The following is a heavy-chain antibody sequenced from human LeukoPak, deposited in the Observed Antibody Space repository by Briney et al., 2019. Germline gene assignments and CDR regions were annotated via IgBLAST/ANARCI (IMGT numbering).Heavy chain of an antibody. V-gene: IGHV3-48*03. CDR2: ISSSGSTI. Sequence: PGGSLRLSCAASGFTFSSYEMNRVRQAPGKGLEWVSYISSSGSTIYYADSVKGRFTISRDNAKNSLYLQMNSLRAEDTAVYYCARGGQLWLHSYFDYWGQGTLVTVSS. CDR1: GFTFSSYE. J-gene: IGHJ4*02. D-gene: IGHD5-18*01. CDR3: ARGGQLWLHSYFDY.